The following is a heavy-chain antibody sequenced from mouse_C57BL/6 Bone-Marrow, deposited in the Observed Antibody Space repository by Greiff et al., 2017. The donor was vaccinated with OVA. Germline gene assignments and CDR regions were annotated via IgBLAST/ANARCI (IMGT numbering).Heavy chain of an antibody. Sequence: VQLQQSGAELVKPGASVKLSCTASGFNIKDYYMHWVKQRTEQGLEWIGRIDPEDGETKYAPKFKGKANITEDTSSNPAYLQLSSLTSEDTAVYYCARGFSMVTTVVAKDYWGQGTTLTVSS. CDR1: GFNIKDYY. CDR2: IDPEDGET. V-gene: IGHV14-2*01. D-gene: IGHD1-1*01. CDR3: ARGFSMVTTVVAKDY. J-gene: IGHJ2*01.